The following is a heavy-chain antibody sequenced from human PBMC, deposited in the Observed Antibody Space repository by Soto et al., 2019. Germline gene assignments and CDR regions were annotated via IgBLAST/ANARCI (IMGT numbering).Heavy chain of an antibody. D-gene: IGHD6-13*01. Sequence: QVQLVESGGGVVQPGRSLRLSCAAFGFTFSSYAMHWVRQAPGKGLEWVSVISYDGRSEFYADSVKGRFTISRDNAQNSLYLEMTSLRVEDTGVYYCARDTGRASADLWGQGTLVTVSS. J-gene: IGHJ5*02. CDR1: GFTFSSYA. CDR2: ISYDGRSE. CDR3: ARDTGRASADL. V-gene: IGHV3-30-3*01.